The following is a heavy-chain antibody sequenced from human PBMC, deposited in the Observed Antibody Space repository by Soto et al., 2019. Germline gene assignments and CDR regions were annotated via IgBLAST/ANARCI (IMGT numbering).Heavy chain of an antibody. Sequence: GGSLRLSCAASGFTFSSYSMNWVRQAPGKGLEWVSSISSSSSYIYYADSVKGRFTISRDNAKNSLYLQMNSLRAEDTVVYYCARDRNLGGFEAFDIWGQGTMVPVSS. CDR1: GFTFSSYS. CDR3: ARDRNLGGFEAFDI. D-gene: IGHD3-16*01. J-gene: IGHJ3*02. V-gene: IGHV3-21*01. CDR2: ISSSSSYI.